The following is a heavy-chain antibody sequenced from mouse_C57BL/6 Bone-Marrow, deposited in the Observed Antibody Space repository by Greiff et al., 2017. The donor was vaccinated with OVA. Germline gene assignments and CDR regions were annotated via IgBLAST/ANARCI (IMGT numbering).Heavy chain of an antibody. CDR3: AREDWDGFAY. J-gene: IGHJ3*01. CDR2: INYDGSST. Sequence: EVNVVESEGGLVQPGSSMKLSCTASGFTFSDYYMAWVRQVPEKGLEWVANINYDGSSTYYLDSLKSRFIISRDNAKNILYLQMSSLKSEDTATYYCAREDWDGFAYWGQGTLVTVSA. V-gene: IGHV5-16*01. CDR1: GFTFSDYY. D-gene: IGHD4-1*01.